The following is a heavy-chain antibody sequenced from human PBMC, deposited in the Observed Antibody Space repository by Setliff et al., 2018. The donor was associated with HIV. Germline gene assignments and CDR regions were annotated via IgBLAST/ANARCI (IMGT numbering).Heavy chain of an antibody. CDR3: AKEKSYHDYIWGSSVLAY. Sequence: GGSLRLSCAASGFTFSDYDIHWVRQAPGKGLEWVAFMRYDGGNKDYADSVKGRFTISRDNSKNTLFLQMNSLRPEDTAIYYCAKEKSYHDYIWGSSVLAYWDQGTLVTVSS. D-gene: IGHD3-16*01. CDR1: GFTFSDYD. V-gene: IGHV3-30*02. J-gene: IGHJ4*02. CDR2: MRYDGGNK.